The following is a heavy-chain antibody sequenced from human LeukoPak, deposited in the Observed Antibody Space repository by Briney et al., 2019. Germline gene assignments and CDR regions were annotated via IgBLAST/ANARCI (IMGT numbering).Heavy chain of an antibody. D-gene: IGHD3-10*01. V-gene: IGHV4-34*01. CDR2: INHSGST. Sequence: KPSETLPLTCAVYGGSFSGYYWSWIRQPPGKGLEWIGEINHSGSTNYNPSLKNRVTISVDTSKNQFSLKLSSVTAADTAVYYCARGRLGLLWFGESRFDYWGQGTLVTVSS. CDR1: GGSFSGYY. CDR3: ARGRLGLLWFGESRFDY. J-gene: IGHJ4*02.